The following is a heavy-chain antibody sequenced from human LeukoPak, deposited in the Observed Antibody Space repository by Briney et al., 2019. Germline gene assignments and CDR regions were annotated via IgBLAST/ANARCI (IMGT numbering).Heavy chain of an antibody. CDR2: IRSDGSNK. Sequence: GGSLRLSCAGSGFIFSSYDMHWVRQAPGKGLEWMAFIRSDGSNKYYADSVKGRFTISRDNSKNTLYLQMNSLRAEDTAVYYCARILDSAWGELGYWGQGTLVTVSS. D-gene: IGHD6-19*01. CDR1: GFIFSSYD. CDR3: ARILDSAWGELGY. V-gene: IGHV3-30*02. J-gene: IGHJ4*02.